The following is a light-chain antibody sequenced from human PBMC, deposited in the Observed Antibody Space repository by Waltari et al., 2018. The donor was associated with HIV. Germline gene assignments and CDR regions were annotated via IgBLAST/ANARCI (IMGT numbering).Light chain of an antibody. CDR1: SSDVGGYKY. Sequence: QSALTQPPSASGSPGQSVTLSCTGTSSDVGGYKYVSWYPQHPGKAPKTMIYDVTKRPSGVPDRFSGSKSGNTASLTVSGLQAEDEADYYCSSYAGSNNWVVFGGGTKLTVL. CDR3: SSYAGSNNWVV. CDR2: DVT. J-gene: IGLJ2*01. V-gene: IGLV2-8*01.